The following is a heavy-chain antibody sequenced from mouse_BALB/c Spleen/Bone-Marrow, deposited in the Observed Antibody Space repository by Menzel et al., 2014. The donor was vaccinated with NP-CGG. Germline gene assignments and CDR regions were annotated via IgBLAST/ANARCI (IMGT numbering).Heavy chain of an antibody. CDR2: IRNKANGYTT. J-gene: IGHJ2*01. Sequence: VQLKDSGGGLVQPGGFLRLSCATSGFTSTDHYMSWVRQPPGKALEWLGFIRNKANGYTTEYSASVKGRFTISRDNSQSIVYLQMNTLRAEDSATYYCARDYLYYFDYWGQGTTLTVSS. CDR1: GFTSTDHY. CDR3: ARDYLYYFDY. D-gene: IGHD2-1*01. V-gene: IGHV7-3*02.